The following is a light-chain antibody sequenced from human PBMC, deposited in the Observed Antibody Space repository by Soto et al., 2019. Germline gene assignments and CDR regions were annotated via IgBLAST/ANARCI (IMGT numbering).Light chain of an antibody. CDR2: DVS. Sequence: QSALPQPRSVSGSPGQSVTISCTGTSSDVGGYNYVSWYQQHPGKAPKLMIYDVSKRPSGVPDRFSGSKSGNTASLTISGLQAEDEADYYCCSYAGSYTYAFGTGTK. V-gene: IGLV2-11*01. J-gene: IGLJ1*01. CDR3: CSYAGSYTYA. CDR1: SSDVGGYNY.